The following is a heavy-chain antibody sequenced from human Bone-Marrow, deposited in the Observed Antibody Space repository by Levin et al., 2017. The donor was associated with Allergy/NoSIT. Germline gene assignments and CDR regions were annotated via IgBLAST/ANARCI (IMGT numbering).Heavy chain of an antibody. CDR3: TTAGGYLGSPYDFQL. CDR1: GLTFSDAW. J-gene: IGHJ1*01. CDR2: IKIKRDGETT. Sequence: NPGGSLRLSCAASGLTFSDAWMRWVRQAPGKGLEWVARIKIKRDGETTDYATPVKGRFTISRDDSENTLYLQMNSLKTEDTAVYYCTTAGGYLGSPYDFQLWGQGTLVFVSS. V-gene: IGHV3-15*01. D-gene: IGHD5-12*01.